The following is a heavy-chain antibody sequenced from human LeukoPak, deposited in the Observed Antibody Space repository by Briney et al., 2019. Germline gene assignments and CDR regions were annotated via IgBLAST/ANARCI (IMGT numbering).Heavy chain of an antibody. D-gene: IGHD2-2*01. Sequence: PGGSLRLSCAASGFTFDDYAMHWVRQAPGKGLEWVSGISWNSGSMGYADSVKGRFTISRDNAKNSLYLQMNSLRAEDTALYYCAKDRSRYCSSTSCSGFDYWGQGTLVTVSS. CDR3: AKDRSRYCSSTSCSGFDY. V-gene: IGHV3-9*01. J-gene: IGHJ4*02. CDR1: GFTFDDYA. CDR2: ISWNSGSM.